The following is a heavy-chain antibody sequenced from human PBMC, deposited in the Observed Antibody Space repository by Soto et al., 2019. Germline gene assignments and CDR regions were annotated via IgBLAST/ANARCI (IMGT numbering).Heavy chain of an antibody. CDR2: SRSKANNYAT. CDR3: ASLIYDSSNFYDNDY. Sequence: EVQLVESGGGLVQPGGSLRLSCAASGFTFSGSSMHWVRQASGKGLEWVARSRSKANNYATTYAASVKGRFTLSRDESKNTTYLQMNSLKTEDTAIYYCASLIYDSSNFYDNDYWGQGTLVTVSS. J-gene: IGHJ4*02. D-gene: IGHD3-22*01. V-gene: IGHV3-73*02. CDR1: GFTFSGSS.